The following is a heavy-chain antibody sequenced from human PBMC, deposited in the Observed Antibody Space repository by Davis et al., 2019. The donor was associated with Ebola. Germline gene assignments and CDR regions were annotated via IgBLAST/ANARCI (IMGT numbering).Heavy chain of an antibody. D-gene: IGHD6-13*01. CDR3: ARGGVGGIAAGYNWFDP. V-gene: IGHV4-39*07. CDR1: GGSISSSSYY. CDR2: IYYSGST. J-gene: IGHJ5*02. Sequence: SETLSLTCTVSGGSISSSSYYWGWIRQPPGKGLEWIGSIYYSGSTNYNPSLKSRVTISVDTSKNQFSLKLSSVTAADTAVYYCARGGVGGIAAGYNWFDPWGQGTLVTVSS.